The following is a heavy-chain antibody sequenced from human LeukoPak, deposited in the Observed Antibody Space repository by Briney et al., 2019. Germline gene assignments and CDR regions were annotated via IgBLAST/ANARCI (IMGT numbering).Heavy chain of an antibody. CDR1: GFTFSNYW. CDR2: IKQDGSKR. D-gene: IGHD3-22*01. V-gene: IGHV3-7*01. CDR3: ARDQDVGYYDSSGYYDY. J-gene: IGHJ4*02. Sequence: GGSLRLSCAASGFTFSNYWMSWVRQAPGQGLEWVANIKQDGSKRNYVGAVNGRFTISRDNARNTLYLQMSSLRVEDTAVYYCARDQDVGYYDSSGYYDYWGQGTLVTVSS.